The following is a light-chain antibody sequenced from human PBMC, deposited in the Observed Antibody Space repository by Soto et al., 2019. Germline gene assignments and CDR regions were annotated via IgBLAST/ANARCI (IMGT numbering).Light chain of an antibody. J-gene: IGKJ4*01. V-gene: IGKV1-39*01. Sequence: IPMTQSPSSLSASVGDRVTMTCRASQNIKKYLNWYQQQPGKAPKLLIYTASSLQVGFPSRFSGSGSGTDFTLIISSLQPADSATYYCQQSFSAPLTFGGGTKVEIK. CDR1: QNIKKY. CDR3: QQSFSAPLT. CDR2: TAS.